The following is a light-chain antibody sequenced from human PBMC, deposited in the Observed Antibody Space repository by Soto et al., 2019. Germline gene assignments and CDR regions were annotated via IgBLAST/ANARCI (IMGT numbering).Light chain of an antibody. CDR1: QDISNY. J-gene: IGKJ4*01. V-gene: IGKV1-33*01. CDR3: QQYDNLPLT. CDR2: DAS. Sequence: DIQMNQYPSSLFASVGDRVTITCQASQDISNYLNWYQQKPRKAPKLLIYDASNLETGVTSRFSGSGSGTDFTFAISSLQPDENATYYCQQYDNLPLTFGGGTKVEIK.